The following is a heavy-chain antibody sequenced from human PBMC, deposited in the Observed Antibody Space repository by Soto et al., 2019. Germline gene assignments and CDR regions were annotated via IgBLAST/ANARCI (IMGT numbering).Heavy chain of an antibody. Sequence: QVQLQESGPGLVKPSQTLSLTCTVSGGSISSGGYYWSWIRQHPGKGLEWIGYIYNSGSTYFNPSPKSRVTISADPSKNQFSLKLSPVTAADPAVYYCARDPAPWGQGTLVTVSS. CDR3: ARDPAP. CDR2: IYNSGST. V-gene: IGHV4-31*03. J-gene: IGHJ5*02. CDR1: GGSISSGGYY.